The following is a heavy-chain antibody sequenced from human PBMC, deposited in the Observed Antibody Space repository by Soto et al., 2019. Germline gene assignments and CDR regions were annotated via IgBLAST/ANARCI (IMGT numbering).Heavy chain of an antibody. CDR3: AKFKAGTYEKYHFAY. D-gene: IGHD3-10*01. CDR2: ITDDGVGT. V-gene: IGHV3-23*01. CDR1: GFTFSGYA. Sequence: EVQLLESGGGLVQPGGSLRLSCAASGFTFSGYAMSWVRQASGKGLEWVAGITDDGVGTYYADSVKGRFSISRDNSKNTLYLQMTGLRAEDKALYYCAKFKAGTYEKYHFAYGGQGTLVTVSS. J-gene: IGHJ4*02.